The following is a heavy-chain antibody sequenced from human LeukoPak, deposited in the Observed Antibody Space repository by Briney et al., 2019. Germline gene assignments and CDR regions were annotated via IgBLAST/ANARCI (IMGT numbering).Heavy chain of an antibody. V-gene: IGHV3-21*01. CDR1: GFTFSSYS. J-gene: IGHJ6*02. D-gene: IGHD3-10*01. CDR2: ISSSSSYI. CDR3: ARVLVPYYYGSGSYYNENYYYYGMDV. Sequence: GGSLRLSCAASGFTFSSYSMNWVRQAPGKGLEWVSSISSSSSYIYYADSVKGRFTISRDSAKNSLYLQMNSLRAEDTAVYYCARVLVPYYYGSGSYYNENYYYYGMDVWGQGTTVTVSS.